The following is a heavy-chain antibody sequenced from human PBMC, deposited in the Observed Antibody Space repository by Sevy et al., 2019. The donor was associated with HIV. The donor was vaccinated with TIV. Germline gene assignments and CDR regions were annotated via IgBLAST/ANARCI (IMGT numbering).Heavy chain of an antibody. CDR3: ATHAGIAAAGRVFDY. CDR1: GFTFSDHY. Sequence: GGCLRLSCAASGFTFSDHYMEWVRQAPGKGLEWVGRTRNKADSYTKEYAASVKGRFTISRDDSKNSLYLQMNSLKTEDTAVYYCATHAGIAAAGRVFDYWGQGTLVTVSS. CDR2: TRNKADSYTK. J-gene: IGHJ4*02. V-gene: IGHV3-72*01. D-gene: IGHD6-13*01.